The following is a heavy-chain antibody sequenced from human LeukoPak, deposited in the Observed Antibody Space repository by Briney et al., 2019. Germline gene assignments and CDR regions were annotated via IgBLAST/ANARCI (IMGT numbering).Heavy chain of an antibody. Sequence: PGGSLRLSCAASGFTFSSYAMHWVRQAPGKGLEWVAVISYDGSNKYYADSVKGRFTISRDNSKNTLYLQMNSLRAEDTAVYYCARDVTTVTNSFYYYYTDVWGKGTTVTVSS. CDR3: ARDVTTVTNSFYYYYTDV. J-gene: IGHJ6*03. D-gene: IGHD4-17*01. CDR1: GFTFSSYA. V-gene: IGHV3-30*04. CDR2: ISYDGSNK.